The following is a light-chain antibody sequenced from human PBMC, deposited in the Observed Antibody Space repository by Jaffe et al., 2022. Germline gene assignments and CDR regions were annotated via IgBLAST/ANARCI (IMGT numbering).Light chain of an antibody. CDR1: QSVSSY. CDR3: QQRGNWPYT. J-gene: IGKJ2*01. Sequence: EIVLTQSPATLSLSPGERATLSCRASQSVSSYLAWYQQKPGQAPRLLIYDASNRATGISARFSGSGSGTDFTLTISSLEPEDFAVYYCQQRGNWPYTFGQGTKLEIK. CDR2: DAS. V-gene: IGKV3-11*01.